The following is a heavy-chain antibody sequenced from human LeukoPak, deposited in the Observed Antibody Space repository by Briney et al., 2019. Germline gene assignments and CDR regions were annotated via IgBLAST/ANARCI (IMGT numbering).Heavy chain of an antibody. CDR2: ISGFGGST. CDR3: ARRSGSSWSSFDY. Sequence: SGGSLRLSCAAFGFTFNNYAMNWVRQAPGKGLEWVSGISGFGGSTYYAPSVKGRLTISRDNFGNMLYLHLDSLRVEDTAIYYCARRSGSSWSSFDYWGQGALVTVSS. CDR1: GFTFNNYA. J-gene: IGHJ4*02. D-gene: IGHD6-13*01. V-gene: IGHV3-23*01.